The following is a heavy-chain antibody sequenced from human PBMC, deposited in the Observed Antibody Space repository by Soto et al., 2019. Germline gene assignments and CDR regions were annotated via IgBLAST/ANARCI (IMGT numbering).Heavy chain of an antibody. CDR3: FTERGAALYNGYSREAH. D-gene: IGHD5-12*01. V-gene: IGHV3-15*01. J-gene: IGHJ4*02. CDR2: MKSMTAGATT. Sequence: EVQLLQSGGGWVKPGESLTLSCALSGFTFANAWMSWVRQAPGKGREWVGRMKSMTAGATTDLAAPGKGRSSISKDESKNTWYLHMTNVKVEDKALYYCFTERGAALYNGYSREAHWGQGTRVTVSS. CDR1: GFTFANAW.